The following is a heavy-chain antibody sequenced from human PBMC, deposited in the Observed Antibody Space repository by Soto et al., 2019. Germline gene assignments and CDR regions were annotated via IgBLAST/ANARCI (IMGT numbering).Heavy chain of an antibody. Sequence: GGSLRLSCAASGFTFSSYAMHWVRQAPDKGLEWVAVISYDGSNKYYADSVKGRFTISRDNSKNTLYLQMNSLRAEDTAVYYCARVLRFLEWLSNYYYYGMDVWGQGTTVTVSS. CDR1: GFTFSSYA. CDR3: ARVLRFLEWLSNYYYYGMDV. D-gene: IGHD3-3*01. CDR2: ISYDGSNK. J-gene: IGHJ6*02. V-gene: IGHV3-30-3*01.